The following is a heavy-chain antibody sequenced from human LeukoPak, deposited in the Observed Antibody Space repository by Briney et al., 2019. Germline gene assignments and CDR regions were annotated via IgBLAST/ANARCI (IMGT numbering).Heavy chain of an antibody. V-gene: IGHV4-59*01. CDR2: IYYSGST. Sequence: PSETLSLTCTVSGGSISSYYWSWIRQPPGKGLEWIGYIYYSGSTNYNPSLKSRVTISVDTSKNQFSLKLSSVTAADTAVYYCARGSGWAYFDYWGQGTLVTVSS. J-gene: IGHJ4*02. CDR3: ARGSGWAYFDY. D-gene: IGHD6-19*01. CDR1: GGSISSYY.